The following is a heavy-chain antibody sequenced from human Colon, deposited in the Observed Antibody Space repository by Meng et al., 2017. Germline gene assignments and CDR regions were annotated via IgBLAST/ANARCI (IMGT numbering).Heavy chain of an antibody. CDR2: IHYSGST. CDR1: GGSISGYY. CDR3: ARHPQFGTTMIEY. D-gene: IGHD1-7*01. J-gene: IGHJ4*02. Sequence: QLQLQESGPGLVKPSETLSLTCTVSGGSISGYYWSWIRQPPGKELEWIGYIHYSGSTNYKPSLQSRVTISVDTSKNQFSLRLSSVTAADTAVYYCARHPQFGTTMIEYWGQGTLVTVSS. V-gene: IGHV4-59*08.